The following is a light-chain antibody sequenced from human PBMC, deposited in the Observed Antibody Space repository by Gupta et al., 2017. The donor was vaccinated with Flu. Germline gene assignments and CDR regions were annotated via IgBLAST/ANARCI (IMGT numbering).Light chain of an antibody. CDR2: QDR. CDR3: QAWDSSTVV. Sequence: SPGRTATITCSGTKLGEKFVCWYQQKPGQSPVLVMFQDRKRPSGIPERFSGSNSGNTATLTISGTMAMDEADYYCQAWDSSTVVFGGGTKLTVL. J-gene: IGLJ2*01. CDR1: KLGEKF. V-gene: IGLV3-1*01.